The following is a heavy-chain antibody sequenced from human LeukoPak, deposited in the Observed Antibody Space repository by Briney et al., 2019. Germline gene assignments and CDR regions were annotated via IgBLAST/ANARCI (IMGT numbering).Heavy chain of an antibody. CDR2: IKQDRREK. V-gene: IGHV3-7*01. J-gene: IGHJ3*02. CDR3: ARDGDTAMGQIDPFDM. CDR1: GVTFTNYW. Sequence: GGSLRLSCAAAGVTFTNYWMSWVRQAPGKGLELVGNIKQDRREKYYVDSVTGRFTISRDNAKISLYLQMNSLRVDDTAMYYCARDGDTAMGQIDPFDMWGQGPMVTVSP. D-gene: IGHD5-18*01.